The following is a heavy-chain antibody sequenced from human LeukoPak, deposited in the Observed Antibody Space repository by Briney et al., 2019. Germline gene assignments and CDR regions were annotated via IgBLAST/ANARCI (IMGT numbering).Heavy chain of an antibody. CDR1: GFTFSDYY. V-gene: IGHV3-11*05. CDR3: AKADNVVVVAATHRLLYYYGMDV. CDR2: ISSSSSYT. D-gene: IGHD2-15*01. J-gene: IGHJ6*02. Sequence: PGGSLRLSCAASGFTFSDYYMSWIRQAPGKGLEWVSYISSSSSYTNYADSVKGRFTISRDNAKNSLYLQMNSLRAEDTAVYYCAKADNVVVVAATHRLLYYYGMDVWGQGTTVTVSS.